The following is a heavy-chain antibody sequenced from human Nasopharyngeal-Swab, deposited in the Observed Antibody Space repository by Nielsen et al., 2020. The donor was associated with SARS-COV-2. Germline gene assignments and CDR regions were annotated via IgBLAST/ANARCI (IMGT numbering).Heavy chain of an antibody. CDR3: AKAPVSVSVAGTFDY. CDR1: GFTFDDYA. J-gene: IGHJ4*02. Sequence: GGSLRLSCAASGFTFDDYAMHWVRQAPGKGLEWVSGITWNGNSIDYADSVKGRFTISRDSAKNSLYLQMNSLRTEDTALYYCAKAPVSVSVAGTFDYWGQGTLVTVSS. D-gene: IGHD6-19*01. CDR2: ITWNGNSI. V-gene: IGHV3-9*01.